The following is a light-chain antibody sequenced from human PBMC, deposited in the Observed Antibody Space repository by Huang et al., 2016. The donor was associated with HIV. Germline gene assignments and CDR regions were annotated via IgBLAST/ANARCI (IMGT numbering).Light chain of an antibody. CDR3: QQSYSTPGT. Sequence: DIQMTQSPSSLSASVGDRVTITCRASQTISSFLNWYQQKPGKAPKLLISGASTLQSGVPSRFSGSGSGTVFILTISSLQPEDFATYHCQQSYSTPGTFGQGTRLEIK. CDR1: QTISSF. V-gene: IGKV1-39*01. CDR2: GAS. J-gene: IGKJ5*01.